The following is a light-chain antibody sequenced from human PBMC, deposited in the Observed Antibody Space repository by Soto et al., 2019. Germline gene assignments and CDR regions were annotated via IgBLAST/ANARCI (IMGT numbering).Light chain of an antibody. CDR2: SAS. Sequence: DIQMTQFPSSLSASVGDRVTITGRASQTISTYLNWYQQQSGKDPKLLIYSASTLQSGVTSRFSGSGSGKDFTLTISNLQPEDFATYHCQQSFSTPLTVGQGTEVEIK. V-gene: IGKV1-39*01. CDR3: QQSFSTPLT. CDR1: QTISTY. J-gene: IGKJ1*01.